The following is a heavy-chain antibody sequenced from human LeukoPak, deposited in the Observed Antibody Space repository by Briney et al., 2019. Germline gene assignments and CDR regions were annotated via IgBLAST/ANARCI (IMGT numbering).Heavy chain of an antibody. CDR2: ITTSGGTT. D-gene: IGHD1-1*01. CDR3: AKGGENWSPDY. V-gene: IGHV3-23*01. Sequence: GGSLRLSCAASGLTFSGYVINWVRQAPGKGLEWVSTITTSGGTTYYADSVKGRFTISRDNSKNTLYLQMNSLRAEDTAVYYCAKGGENWSPDYWGQGTLVTVSS. J-gene: IGHJ4*02. CDR1: GLTFSGYV.